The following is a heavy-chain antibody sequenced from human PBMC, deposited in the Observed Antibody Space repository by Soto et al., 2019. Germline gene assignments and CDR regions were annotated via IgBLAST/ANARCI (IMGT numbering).Heavy chain of an antibody. J-gene: IGHJ6*02. CDR2: ISYDGSNK. Sequence: VQLVESGGGLIQPGGSLRLSCAASGFTVSSNYMSWVRQAPGKGLEWVAVISYDGSNKYYADSVKGRFTISRDNSKNTLYLQMNSLRAEDTAVYYCAKNYGDYDYYYYGMDVWGQGTTVTVSS. D-gene: IGHD4-17*01. CDR3: AKNYGDYDYYYYGMDV. V-gene: IGHV3-30*18. CDR1: GFTVSSNY.